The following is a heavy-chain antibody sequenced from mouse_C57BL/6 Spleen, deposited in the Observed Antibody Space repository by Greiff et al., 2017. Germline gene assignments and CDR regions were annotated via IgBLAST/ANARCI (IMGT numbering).Heavy chain of an antibody. Sequence: QVQLKQSGPGLVQPSQSLSITCTVSGFSLTSYGVHWVRQSPGQGLEWLGVIWSGGSTDYNAAFITRLSISKDTSKSQVFFKMNSLQADDAATYYDAINNNFYAMDYWGQGTSVTVSS. V-gene: IGHV2-2*01. CDR2: IWSGGST. CDR3: AINNNFYAMDY. J-gene: IGHJ4*01. CDR1: GFSLTSYG. D-gene: IGHD1-3*01.